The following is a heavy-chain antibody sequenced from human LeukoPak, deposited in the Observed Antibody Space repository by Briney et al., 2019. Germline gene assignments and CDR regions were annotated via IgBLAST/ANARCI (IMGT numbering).Heavy chain of an antibody. CDR3: ARDTGLPRLDYYYGMDV. D-gene: IGHD5-18*01. Sequence: GGSLRLSRASSGFTVSNNYMSGVRQAPGKGREGVSVIYIGCSTYYAHSVKGRFTISRDNSKNTLYLQMNRLRAEDTAVYYCARDTGLPRLDYYYGMDVWGQGTTVTVSS. CDR2: IYIGCST. J-gene: IGHJ6*02. V-gene: IGHV3-66*01. CDR1: GFTVSNNY.